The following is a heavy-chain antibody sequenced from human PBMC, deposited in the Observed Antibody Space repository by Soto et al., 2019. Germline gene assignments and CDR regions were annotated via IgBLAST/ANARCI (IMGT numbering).Heavy chain of an antibody. CDR2: ISAYNGNT. V-gene: IGHV1-18*01. CDR1: GYTFTSYG. D-gene: IGHD3-16*01. Sequence: ASVKVSCKASGYTFTSYGISWVRQAPGQGLEWMGWISAYNGNTNYAQKLQGRVTMTTDTSTSTAYMELRSLRSDDTAVYYCAIDSPTFGGENWFDSWGQGSLVIGSS. J-gene: IGHJ5*01. CDR3: AIDSPTFGGENWFDS.